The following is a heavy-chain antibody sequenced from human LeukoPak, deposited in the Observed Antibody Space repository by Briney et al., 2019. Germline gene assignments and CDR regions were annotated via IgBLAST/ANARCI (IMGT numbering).Heavy chain of an antibody. CDR3: AKYEMATITYFDY. Sequence: PGGSLRLSCAASGFTFSNYAMSWVRQAPGKGLEWVSGISGSGGYTYYADSVKGRFTISRDNSKNTLYLQMNSLRAEDTAVYYCAKYEMATITYFDYWGQGTLVTVSS. CDR1: GFTFSNYA. V-gene: IGHV3-23*01. D-gene: IGHD5-24*01. CDR2: ISGSGGYT. J-gene: IGHJ4*02.